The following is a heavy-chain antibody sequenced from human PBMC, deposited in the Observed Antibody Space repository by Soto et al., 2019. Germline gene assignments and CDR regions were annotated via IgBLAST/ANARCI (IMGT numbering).Heavy chain of an antibody. V-gene: IGHV4-59*01. CDR3: ARSVAVTGAHIDY. J-gene: IGHJ4*02. D-gene: IGHD2-8*02. Sequence: PSESLSLTCIVSGGSISGSYWSWIRQAPGKGLEWLGYVYYTGSTNYSHSLRSLVSISVDTSKNEFSLRLSSVTAADTAVYFCARSVAVTGAHIDYWGQGTQVTVSS. CDR1: GGSISGSY. CDR2: VYYTGST.